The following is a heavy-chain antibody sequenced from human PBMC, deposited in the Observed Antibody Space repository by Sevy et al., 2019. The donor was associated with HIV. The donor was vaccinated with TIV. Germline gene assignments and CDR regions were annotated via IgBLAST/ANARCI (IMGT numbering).Heavy chain of an antibody. CDR1: GFTFSSYA. CDR3: AKPPRGPYYYYGMDV. V-gene: IGHV3-23*01. J-gene: IGHJ6*02. D-gene: IGHD5-12*01. Sequence: QAGGSLRLSCAASGFTFSSYAMSWVRQAPGKGLEWVSVISGSGGSTYYADSVKGRFTFSRDNSKITLYLQMNSLRAEDTAVYYCAKPPRGPYYYYGMDVWGQGTTVTVSS. CDR2: ISGSGGST.